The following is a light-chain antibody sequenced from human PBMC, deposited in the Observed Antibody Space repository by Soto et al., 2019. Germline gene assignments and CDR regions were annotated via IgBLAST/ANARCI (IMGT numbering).Light chain of an antibody. V-gene: IGKV3-15*01. CDR1: QSVNTN. CDR2: GAS. J-gene: IGKJ4*01. Sequence: DIVMTQSPVTLSASLGERATLSCKTSQSVNTNVAWYQQKPGHPPRLLIYGASTMSTGIPARFIGNGAVTEFTLTISSLQSEDFAVSYCQQVISWPPFSFGGGTRVEIK. CDR3: QQVISWPPFS.